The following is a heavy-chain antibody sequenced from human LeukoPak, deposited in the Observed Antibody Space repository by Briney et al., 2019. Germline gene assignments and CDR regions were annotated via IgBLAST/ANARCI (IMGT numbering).Heavy chain of an antibody. Sequence: GASVKVSCKASGSTFTSYYIHWVRQAPGQGLEWMGWINPDSGGTNYAQQFQGRVTMTRDTSISTVYMDLSRLRSDDTAMYYCVREARAGNWFHPWGQGTLVIVSS. J-gene: IGHJ5*02. CDR3: VREARAGNWFHP. CDR2: INPDSGGT. V-gene: IGHV1-2*02. CDR1: GSTFTSYY.